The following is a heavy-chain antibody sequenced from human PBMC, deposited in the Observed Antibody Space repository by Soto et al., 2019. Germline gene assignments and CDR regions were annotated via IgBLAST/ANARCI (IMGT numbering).Heavy chain of an antibody. CDR1: GGSISSGGYS. D-gene: IGHD3-10*01. Sequence: SETLSLTCAVSGGSISSGGYSWSWIRQPPGKGLEWIGYIYHSGSTYYNPSLKSRVTISVDRSKNQFSLKLSSVTAADTAVYYCARGSGSDGSYFDYWGQGTLVTVSS. CDR3: ARGSGSDGSYFDY. J-gene: IGHJ4*02. V-gene: IGHV4-30-2*01. CDR2: IYHSGST.